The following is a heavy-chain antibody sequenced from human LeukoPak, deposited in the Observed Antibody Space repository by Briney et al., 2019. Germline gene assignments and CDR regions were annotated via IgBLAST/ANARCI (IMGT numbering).Heavy chain of an antibody. CDR1: GFTFSSYA. J-gene: IGHJ4*02. V-gene: IGHV3-21*01. D-gene: IGHD6-13*01. Sequence: GGSLRLSCAAPGFTFSSYAMDWVRQAPGKGLEWVSCISSTSSDIHYADSVKGRFTISRDNAKNSLYLHMNSLRAEDTAVYYCAREIFGYSSSFDYWGQGTPVTVSS. CDR2: ISSTSSDI. CDR3: AREIFGYSSSFDY.